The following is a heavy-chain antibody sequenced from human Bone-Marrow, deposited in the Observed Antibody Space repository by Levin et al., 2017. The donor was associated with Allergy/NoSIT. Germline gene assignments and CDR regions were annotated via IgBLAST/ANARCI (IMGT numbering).Heavy chain of an antibody. D-gene: IGHD2-15*01. Sequence: GESLKISCAASGFTLSTYAMSWVRQAPGKGLEWVSAISGDGRNTYHADSVKGRSTISRDSSKNTLYLQMSSLRAEDTAVYYCAKDNGYCSGGSCYSPWYFDLWGRGTLVTVSS. CDR1: GFTLSTYA. V-gene: IGHV3-23*01. J-gene: IGHJ2*01. CDR2: ISGDGRNT. CDR3: AKDNGYCSGGSCYSPWYFDL.